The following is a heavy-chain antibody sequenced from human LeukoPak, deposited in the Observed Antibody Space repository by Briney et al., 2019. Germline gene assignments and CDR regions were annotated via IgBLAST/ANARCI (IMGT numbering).Heavy chain of an antibody. J-gene: IGHJ4*02. CDR1: GYTFTSYY. D-gene: IGHD6-19*01. V-gene: IGHV1-46*01. Sequence: GASVKVSCKASGYTFTSYYMHWVRQAPGQGLEWMGIVNPSGGGTSYAQKFQGRVTMTRDTSTNTVYMELSSLRSEDTAVYYCARDHSLAVAEASGYWGQGTLVTVSS. CDR2: VNPSGGGT. CDR3: ARDHSLAVAEASGY.